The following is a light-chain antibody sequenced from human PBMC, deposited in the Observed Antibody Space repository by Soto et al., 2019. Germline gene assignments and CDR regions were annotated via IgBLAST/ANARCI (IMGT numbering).Light chain of an antibody. CDR2: GAS. CDR1: QTVSSNF. CDR3: QQYGTSPAT. Sequence: EIVLTQSPGTLSLSPGERATLSCSASQTVSSNFLAWYQQRPAQAPRLLIHGASTRATGITDRFSGSVSGTDFTLIISGLEPEDFAVYYCQQYGTSPATFGQGTKV. J-gene: IGKJ1*01. V-gene: IGKV3-20*01.